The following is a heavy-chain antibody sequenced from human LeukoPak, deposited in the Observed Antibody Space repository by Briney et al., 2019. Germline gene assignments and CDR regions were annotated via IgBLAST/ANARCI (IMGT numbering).Heavy chain of an antibody. V-gene: IGHV4-39*07. D-gene: IGHD1-26*01. Sequence: SETLSLTCSVSGVSISSGSNYWGWIRQPPGKTLEWIGSIYHSGRTYYNPSLKSLVTISVDTSKNQFSLKLSSVTAADTAVYYCARGGGGSYRFDYWGQGTLVTVSS. CDR2: IYHSGRT. CDR3: ARGGGGSYRFDY. J-gene: IGHJ4*02. CDR1: GVSISSGSNY.